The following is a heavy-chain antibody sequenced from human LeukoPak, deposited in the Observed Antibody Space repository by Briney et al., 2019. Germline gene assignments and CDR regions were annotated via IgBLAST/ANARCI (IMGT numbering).Heavy chain of an antibody. V-gene: IGHV4-39*07. D-gene: IGHD2/OR15-2a*01. CDR1: GGSISSSSFF. J-gene: IGHJ3*02. CDR2: IYYSGST. CDR3: AREEYTDAFDI. Sequence: SETLSLTCIVSGGSISSSSFFWGWIRQPPGRGLEWIGSIYYSGSTYSNPSLKSRVTISVDRSKNQFSLKLSSVTAADTAVYYCAREEYTDAFDIWGQGTVVTVSS.